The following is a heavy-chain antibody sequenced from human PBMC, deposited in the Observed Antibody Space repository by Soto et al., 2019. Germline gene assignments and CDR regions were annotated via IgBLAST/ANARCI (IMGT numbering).Heavy chain of an antibody. CDR3: ARHSHGGLDC. V-gene: IGHV4-59*08. J-gene: IGHJ4*02. D-gene: IGHD4-17*01. CDR2: IHSTGTT. CDR1: DGSVTNFY. Sequence: QVQLQESGPGLVKSSETLSLTCTVSDGSVTNFYWSWIREPPGKGLEWIGYIHSTGTTNYNPSLKSRITIPVDMSKDQLSLKVNSVTAADTAVYYCARHSHGGLDCWGQGTLVTVSS.